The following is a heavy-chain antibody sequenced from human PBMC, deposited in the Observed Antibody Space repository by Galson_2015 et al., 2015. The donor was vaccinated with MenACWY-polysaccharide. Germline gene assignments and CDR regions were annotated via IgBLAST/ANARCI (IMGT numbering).Heavy chain of an antibody. CDR3: ARKTYGDYSFDY. CDR2: IYYSGST. CDR1: GGSISSYY. Sequence: SETLSLTCTVSGGSISSYYWSWIRQPPGKGLEWIGYIYYSGSTNYNPSLKSRVTISVDTSKNQFSLKLSSVTAADTAVYYCARKTYGDYSFDYWGQGTLVTVSS. D-gene: IGHD4-17*01. V-gene: IGHV4-59*01. J-gene: IGHJ4*02.